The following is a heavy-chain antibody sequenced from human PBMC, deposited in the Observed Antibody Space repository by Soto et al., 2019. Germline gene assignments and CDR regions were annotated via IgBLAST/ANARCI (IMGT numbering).Heavy chain of an antibody. J-gene: IGHJ6*02. V-gene: IGHV3-33*06. CDR3: AKDRGYCSGGSCFTYYYGMDV. Sequence: GGSLRLSCAASGFTFSSYGMHWVRQAPGKGLEWVAVIWYDGSNKYYADSVKGRFTISRDNSKNTLYLQMNSLRAEDTAVYYCAKDRGYCSGGSCFTYYYGMDVWAQGTKVTVSS. D-gene: IGHD2-15*01. CDR2: IWYDGSNK. CDR1: GFTFSSYG.